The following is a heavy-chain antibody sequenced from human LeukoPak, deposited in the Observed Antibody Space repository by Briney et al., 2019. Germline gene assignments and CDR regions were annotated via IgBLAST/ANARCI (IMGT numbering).Heavy chain of an antibody. D-gene: IGHD7-27*01. J-gene: IGHJ4*02. CDR3: AKVNWGSGRFFDY. CDR1: GFSLSNHA. Sequence: GGSLRLSCAASGFSLSNHAMSWVRQAPGKGLERVSVISGSDGSTYYADSVKGRLTISRDDSKNTLYLQVNSLRAEDTAVYYCAKVNWGSGRFFDYWGQGALVTVSS. V-gene: IGHV3-23*01. CDR2: ISGSDGST.